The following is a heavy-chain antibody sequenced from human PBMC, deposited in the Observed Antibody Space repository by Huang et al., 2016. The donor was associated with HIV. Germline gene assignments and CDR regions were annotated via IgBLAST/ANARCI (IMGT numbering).Heavy chain of an antibody. D-gene: IGHD1-20*01. CDR1: GSSISSSYY. Sequence: QLQLQESGPGLVKPSETMSLTCTVSGSSISSSYYWGWSRQPPGKGLEWIGNIYDSGNISYNPSLKSRVTISVDTSKNHISLKVDSVTAADTAVYYCARPLTGTTALGYWGQGTLVTVSS. CDR3: ARPLTGTTALGY. V-gene: IGHV4-39*01. CDR2: IYDSGNI. J-gene: IGHJ4*02.